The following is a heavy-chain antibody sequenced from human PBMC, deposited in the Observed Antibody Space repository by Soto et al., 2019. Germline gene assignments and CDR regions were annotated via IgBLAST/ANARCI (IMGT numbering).Heavy chain of an antibody. D-gene: IGHD3-10*01. CDR1: GGSFSGYY. Sequence: PSETLSLTCAVYGGSFSGYYWSWIRQPPGKGLEWIGEINHSGSTNYNPSLKSRVTISVDTSKNQFSLKLSSVTAADTAVYYCARDLGGLWFGELSCWFDRWGQGTLVTVSS. V-gene: IGHV4-34*01. CDR2: INHSGST. J-gene: IGHJ5*02. CDR3: ARDLGGLWFGELSCWFDR.